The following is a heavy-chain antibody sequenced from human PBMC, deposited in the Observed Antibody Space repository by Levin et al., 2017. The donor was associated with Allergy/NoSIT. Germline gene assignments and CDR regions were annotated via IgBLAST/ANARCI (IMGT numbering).Heavy chain of an antibody. CDR3: ARDMGGYAGGFDY. CDR1: GGSITTGAYF. Sequence: SETLSLTCTVSGGSITTGAYFWSWIRQHPGTGLEWIGYKFYSGSTYYNPSLRSRASISIDTSKNQFSLSLSSLTAADTAVYYCARDMGGYAGGFDYWGQGTLVTVSA. CDR2: KFYSGST. J-gene: IGHJ4*02. D-gene: IGHD5-12*01. V-gene: IGHV4-31*03.